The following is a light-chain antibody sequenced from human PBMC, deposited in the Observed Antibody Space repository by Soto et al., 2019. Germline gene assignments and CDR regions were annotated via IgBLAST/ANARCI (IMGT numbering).Light chain of an antibody. CDR3: QEYDNWPPEGP. CDR2: GAS. CDR1: QNIHTN. Sequence: EIVMTQSPATLSVSPGERATLSCRAVQNIHTNLAWYQQKPGQAPRLLIYGASTRATGIPDRFSGSGSGTEFTLTISSLQSEDVAVYFCQEYDNWPPEGPFGQGTKVDI. V-gene: IGKV3-15*01. J-gene: IGKJ1*01.